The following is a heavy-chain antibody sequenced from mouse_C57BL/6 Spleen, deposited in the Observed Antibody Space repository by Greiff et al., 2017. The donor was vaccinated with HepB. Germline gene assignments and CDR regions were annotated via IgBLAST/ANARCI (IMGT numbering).Heavy chain of an antibody. J-gene: IGHJ3*01. CDR2: IDPSDSYT. Sequence: QVQLQQPGAELVRPGTSVKLSCKASGYTFTSYWMHWVKQRPGQGLEWIGVIDPSDSYTNYNQKFKGKATLTVDTSSSTAYMQLGSLTSEDSAVYYCARFHYGNYPFWGQGTLVTVSA. CDR1: GYTFTSYW. CDR3: ARFHYGNYPF. D-gene: IGHD2-1*01. V-gene: IGHV1-59*01.